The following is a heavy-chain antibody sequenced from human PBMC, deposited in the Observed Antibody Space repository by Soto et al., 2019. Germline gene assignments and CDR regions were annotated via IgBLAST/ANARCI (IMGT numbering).Heavy chain of an antibody. V-gene: IGHV4-39*07. D-gene: IGHD3-22*01. CDR1: GGSIRSDSYY. CDR3: ARAPAGYYDSPAAGGGMDV. CDR2: ISYSGST. J-gene: IGHJ6*02. Sequence: SETLSLTCTVSGGSIRSDSYYWGWIRQSPEKGLEWIASISYSGSTYYNPTLKSRLIISVDTSKNQFSLKLSSVTAADTAVYYCARAPAGYYDSPAAGGGMDVWGQGTTVT.